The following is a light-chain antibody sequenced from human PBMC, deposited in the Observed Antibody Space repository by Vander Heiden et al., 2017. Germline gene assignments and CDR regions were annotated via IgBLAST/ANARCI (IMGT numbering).Light chain of an antibody. CDR2: AAS. J-gene: IGKJ2*01. CDR3: QQSYSTPYT. V-gene: IGKV1-39*01. CDR1: QIISNY. Sequence: DVQMTQSPSFLSASVGDSINITCRASQIISNYLTCYQQKARKAPKLRIYAASSLQSGVASRFSSSGSATDSTITISSQQHEDFVNYYCQQSYSTPYTLGQGTKLEIK.